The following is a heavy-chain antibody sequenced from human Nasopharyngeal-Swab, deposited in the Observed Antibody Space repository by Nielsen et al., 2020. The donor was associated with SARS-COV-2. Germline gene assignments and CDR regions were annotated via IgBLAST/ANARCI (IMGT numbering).Heavy chain of an antibody. D-gene: IGHD4-11*01. Sequence: SVKVSCKASGGTFSSYAISWVRQAPGQGLEWMGGIIPIFGTANYAQKFQGRVTITADESTSTAYMELSNLRSEDTAVYYCARGLTAVTTYYYYGMDVWGQGTTVTVSS. CDR1: GGTFSSYA. CDR3: ARGLTAVTTYYYYGMDV. CDR2: IIPIFGTA. V-gene: IGHV1-69*13. J-gene: IGHJ6*02.